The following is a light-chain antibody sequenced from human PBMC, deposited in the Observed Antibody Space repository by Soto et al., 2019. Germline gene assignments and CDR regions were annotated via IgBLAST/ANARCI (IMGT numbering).Light chain of an antibody. CDR1: QGIYTS. CDR3: QHFNNYPLS. Sequence: AILLTQSPASLSASVGDRVTITCRASQGIYTSLAWYQQTPGKPPRLLMSDASSLEIGVPSRFSVSGSGTDFTLTISGLQPEDFATYYCQHFNNYPLSCGPGTKMDTK. J-gene: IGKJ3*01. V-gene: IGKV1D-13*01. CDR2: DAS.